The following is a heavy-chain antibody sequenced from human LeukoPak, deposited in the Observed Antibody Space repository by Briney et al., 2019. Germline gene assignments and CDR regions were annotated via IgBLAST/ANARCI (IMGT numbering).Heavy chain of an antibody. Sequence: GASVKVPCKASGYSFTAYYIHWVRQAPGQGLEWMGWMNPKSPGTNYAQKFQGRVTMSRDTSISTAYMELSSLTSDDSAVYYCARDPAQSYYTGVWGIGTTVTVSS. V-gene: IGHV1-2*02. J-gene: IGHJ6*03. CDR3: ARDPAQSYYTGV. CDR1: GYSFTAYY. CDR2: MNPKSPGT.